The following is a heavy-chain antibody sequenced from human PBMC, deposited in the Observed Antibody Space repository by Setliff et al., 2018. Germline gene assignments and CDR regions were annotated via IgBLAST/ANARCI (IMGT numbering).Heavy chain of an antibody. Sequence: SETLSLTCTVSGAPINSGFYYWTWIRQPAGKGLEWIGHLQSGGGSYYNPSLNSRFTISVDTSKNQFSLKFDSVTAADTAVYYCARGLHSGTYWGTRPLGLDYWGQGSLVTVSS. V-gene: IGHV4-61*09. CDR3: ARGLHSGTYWGTRPLGLDY. J-gene: IGHJ4*02. CDR2: LQSGGGS. CDR1: GAPINSGFYY. D-gene: IGHD1-26*01.